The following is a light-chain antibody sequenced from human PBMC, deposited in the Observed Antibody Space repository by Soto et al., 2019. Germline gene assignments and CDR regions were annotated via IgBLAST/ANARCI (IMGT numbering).Light chain of an antibody. Sequence: QSALTQPASVSGSPGQSITISCTGTSSDVGGYNYVSWYQQHPGKAPKLMIYEGDKRPSGVSHRFFGSKSGNTASLTISGLQAEDEADYYCCSFALRSTLIFGGGTKLTVL. CDR1: SSDVGGYNY. V-gene: IGLV2-23*01. CDR3: CSFALRSTLI. J-gene: IGLJ2*01. CDR2: EGD.